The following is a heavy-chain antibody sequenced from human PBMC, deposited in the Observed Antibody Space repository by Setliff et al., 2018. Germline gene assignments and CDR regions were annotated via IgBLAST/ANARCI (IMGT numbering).Heavy chain of an antibody. CDR3: ARGSTMIQGVRLYYHGLDV. V-gene: IGHV4-61*02. Sequence: SETLSLTCIVSGGSIGSATSYWNWTRQPAGKELEWIGRIYAIRSTNYNPSLKSRVTISLDTSNNQFSLKLSSVTAADTAVYYCARGSTMIQGVRLYYHGLDVWGQGTTVTVS. CDR2: IYAIRST. CDR1: GGSIGSATSY. J-gene: IGHJ6*02. D-gene: IGHD3-10*01.